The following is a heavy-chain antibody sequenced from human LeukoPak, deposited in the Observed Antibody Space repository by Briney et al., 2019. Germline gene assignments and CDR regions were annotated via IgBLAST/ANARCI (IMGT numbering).Heavy chain of an antibody. CDR1: GGSISSYY. CDR3: ASYGSGSYAFDI. CDR2: IYTSGST. D-gene: IGHD3-10*01. Sequence: SETLSLTCTVSGGSISSYYWSWIRQPAGKGLEWIGRIYTSGSTSYNPSLKSQVTISVDTSKNQFSLKLSSVTAADTAVYYCASYGSGSYAFDIWGQGTMVTVSS. J-gene: IGHJ3*02. V-gene: IGHV4-4*07.